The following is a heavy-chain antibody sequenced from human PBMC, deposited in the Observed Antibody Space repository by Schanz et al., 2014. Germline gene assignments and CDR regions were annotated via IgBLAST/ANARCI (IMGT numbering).Heavy chain of an antibody. CDR2: ISGDHRNT. J-gene: IGHJ5*02. CDR3: ARGRVLES. V-gene: IGHV3-23*01. CDR1: GFTFSTHA. D-gene: IGHD1-1*01. Sequence: EVQLLESGGGLVQPGGSLRLSCAASGFTFSTHAMSWVRQAPGKGLEWVSSISGDHRNTFYADSVKGRFTISRDNAKNSLFLQMNSLRPEDTAVYYCARGRVLESWGQGTLVTVSS.